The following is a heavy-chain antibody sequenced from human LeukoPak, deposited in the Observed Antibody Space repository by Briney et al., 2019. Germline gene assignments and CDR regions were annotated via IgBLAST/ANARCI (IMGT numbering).Heavy chain of an antibody. V-gene: IGHV3-23*01. D-gene: IGHD6-13*01. CDR2: ISDSGGKT. CDR3: AKDRLVHDS. CDR1: GFTFRNSA. J-gene: IGHJ4*02. Sequence: GGSLRLSCAASGFTFRNSAMSWVRQAPGKGPEWVSAISDSGGKTYYSDSVKGRFTISKDNSKNTLYLPMNSLRGDDRAVYYCAKDRLVHDSWGQGTLVTVSS.